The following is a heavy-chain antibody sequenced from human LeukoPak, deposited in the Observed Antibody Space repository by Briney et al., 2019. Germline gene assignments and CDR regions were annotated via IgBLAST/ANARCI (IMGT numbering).Heavy chain of an antibody. CDR1: GFAVSSNY. D-gene: IGHD5-12*01. J-gene: IGHJ3*01. V-gene: IGHV3-53*01. CDR2: VYSDGSI. CDR3: ARDRHRYRGINGDGDAFDV. Sequence: SGGSLRLSCEASGFAVSSNYISWVRQAPGKGLTWVSIVYSDGSIFLAESVKGRFTMSRDISRNSLDLQMNSLRVEDTAVYFCARDRHRYRGINGDGDAFDVWGQGTMVTVSS.